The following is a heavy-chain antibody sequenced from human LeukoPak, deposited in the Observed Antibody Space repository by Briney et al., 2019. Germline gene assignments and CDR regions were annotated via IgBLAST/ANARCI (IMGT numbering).Heavy chain of an antibody. J-gene: IGHJ5*02. CDR3: AHSNNWKDWFDP. D-gene: IGHD1-1*01. CDR2: IYWTNDK. Sequence: SGPTVGKPTPALTLTFSCSGFPRTTRGVRVGWIRQPPGKAMEWLALIYWTNDKRYSPSLKRRLTITKDASKNQVVLRMTNMDPVDTGTYFCAHSNNWKDWFDPWGQGTLVTVPS. CDR1: GFPRTTRGVR. V-gene: IGHV2-5*01.